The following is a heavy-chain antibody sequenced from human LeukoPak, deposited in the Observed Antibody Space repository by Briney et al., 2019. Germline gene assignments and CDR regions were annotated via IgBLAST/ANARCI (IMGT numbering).Heavy chain of an antibody. CDR3: ARCGSDYDGGAFDI. V-gene: IGHV3-53*01. CDR2: IYSDSRT. D-gene: IGHD2-21*02. CDR1: GFTVSDYY. Sequence: GGSLRLSCAASGFTVSDYYMSWVRQAPGKGLEWVLVIYSDSRTYYADSVRGRFTISRDNSNNTLHLQMNSLRGGDTAVYYCARCGSDYDGGAFDIWGQGTMVTVSS. J-gene: IGHJ3*02.